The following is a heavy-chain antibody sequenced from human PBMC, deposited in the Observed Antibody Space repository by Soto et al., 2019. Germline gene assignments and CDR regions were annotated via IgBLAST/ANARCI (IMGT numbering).Heavy chain of an antibody. CDR3: ARDCSGGSCYFDY. J-gene: IGHJ4*02. CDR1: GFTFSSYS. D-gene: IGHD2-15*01. V-gene: IGHV3-21*01. Sequence: GGSLRLSCAASGFTFSSYSMNWVRQAPGKGLEWVSSISSSSSYIYYADSVKGRFTISRDNAKNSLYLQMNSLRAEDTAVYYCARDCSGGSCYFDYWGQGTLVTVSS. CDR2: ISSSSSYI.